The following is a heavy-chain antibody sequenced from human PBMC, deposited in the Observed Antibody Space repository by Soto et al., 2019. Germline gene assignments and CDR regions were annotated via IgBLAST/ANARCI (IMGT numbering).Heavy chain of an antibody. V-gene: IGHV2-5*01. CDR3: ARKIRGCYWKFDC. Sequence: QIPLRESGPTLVQPTETLTLTCAFSVFSLSANGVAVGWIRQPPGEALEWLAIIYWNDGTSIRPTLHSRLSIYEDTSKNQVVLTQRTMDRRDPGTYFCARKIRGCYWKFDCWGPGGQVTVSS. CDR2: IYWNDGT. CDR1: VFSLSANGVA. J-gene: IGHJ4*02. D-gene: IGHD3-10*01.